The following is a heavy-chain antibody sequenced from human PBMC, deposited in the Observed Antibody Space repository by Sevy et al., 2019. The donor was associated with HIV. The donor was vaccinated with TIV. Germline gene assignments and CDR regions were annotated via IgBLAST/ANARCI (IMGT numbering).Heavy chain of an antibody. Sequence: ASVKVSCKASGYTFTSYGITWVRQAPGQGLEWMGWISAYNSKTNFAQKFQDKFTMTTDTSTSTAYLELRSLTSADTAVYYCARDGQVYSSSSGDYYYNGMDVWGQGTTVTVS. V-gene: IGHV1-18*04. D-gene: IGHD6-6*01. CDR1: GYTFTSYG. J-gene: IGHJ6*02. CDR3: ARDGQVYSSSSGDYYYNGMDV. CDR2: ISAYNSKT.